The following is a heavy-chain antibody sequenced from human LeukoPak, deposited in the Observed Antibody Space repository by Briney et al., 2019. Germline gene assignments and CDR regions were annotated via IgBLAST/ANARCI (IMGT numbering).Heavy chain of an antibody. CDR2: ISGNGGTT. Sequence: GGSLRLSCSASGFTFSNYAMHWVRQAPGKGLEYVSAISGNGGTTYYADSVKGRFTISRDNSKNTLYLQMTSLRAEDTAVFYCVKDRKATGTYYFDYWGQGTLVTVAS. D-gene: IGHD1-7*01. CDR3: VKDRKATGTYYFDY. V-gene: IGHV3-64D*06. J-gene: IGHJ4*02. CDR1: GFTFSNYA.